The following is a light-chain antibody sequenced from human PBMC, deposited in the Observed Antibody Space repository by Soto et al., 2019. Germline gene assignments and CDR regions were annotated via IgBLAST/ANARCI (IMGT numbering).Light chain of an antibody. CDR1: QDISNY. CDR2: DAS. Sequence: DIQMTQSPSSLSASVGDRVTITCQASQDISNYLNWYQQKPGKAPKLLIYDASNLETGVPSRFSGSGSGTDFTFTISSPQPEDIATYYCKQYDNLLFTFGPGTKVDIK. J-gene: IGKJ3*01. V-gene: IGKV1-33*01. CDR3: KQYDNLLFT.